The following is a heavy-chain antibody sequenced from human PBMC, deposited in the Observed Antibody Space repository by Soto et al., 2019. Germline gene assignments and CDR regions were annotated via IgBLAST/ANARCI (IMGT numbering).Heavy chain of an antibody. D-gene: IGHD1-7*01. Sequence: VKVSCKASGGTFSSYAISWVRQAPGQGLEWMGGIIPIFGTANYAQKFQGRVTITADESTSTAYMELSSLRSEDTAVYYCARETGITGTTAYYGMDVWGQGTTVTVSS. J-gene: IGHJ6*02. CDR1: GGTFSSYA. CDR3: ARETGITGTTAYYGMDV. CDR2: IIPIFGTA. V-gene: IGHV1-69*13.